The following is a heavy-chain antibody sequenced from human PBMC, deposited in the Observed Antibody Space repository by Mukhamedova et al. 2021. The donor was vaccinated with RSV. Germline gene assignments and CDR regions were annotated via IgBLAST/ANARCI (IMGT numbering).Heavy chain of an antibody. V-gene: IGHV1-18*01. CDR2: ISAYNGNT. Sequence: GQGLEWMGWISAYNGNTNFAQKLQGRVTMTTDTSTSTAYMELRSLRSDDTAVYYFSRDPGVRVWCYYDPDFWVQGTLVTVSS. D-gene: IGHD1-26*01. CDR3: SRDPGVRVWCYYDPDF. J-gene: IGHJ4*02.